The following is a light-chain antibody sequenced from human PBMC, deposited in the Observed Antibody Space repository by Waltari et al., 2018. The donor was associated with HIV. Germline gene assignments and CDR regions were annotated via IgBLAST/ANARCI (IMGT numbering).Light chain of an antibody. CDR1: RRELRNYHR. V-gene: IGLV2-14*01. J-gene: IGLJ2*01. CDR3: SSYTTSSTF. Sequence: QSALTQPASVSGSPGQSITISCTGPRRELRNYHRVSWYQQHPAEAPNLMIYDVSNRPSGVSDRFSGSKSGNTASLTLSALQAEDEAHYYCSSYTTSSTFVGGGTKLTVL. CDR2: DVS.